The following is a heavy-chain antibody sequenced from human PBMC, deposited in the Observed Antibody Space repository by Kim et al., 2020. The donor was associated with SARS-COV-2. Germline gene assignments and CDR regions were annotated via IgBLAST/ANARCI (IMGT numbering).Heavy chain of an antibody. CDR1: GFTFSSYW. V-gene: IGHV3-74*01. D-gene: IGHD3-16*01. CDR3: ARNDYVYVWGTIYYYGMDV. J-gene: IGHJ6*02. Sequence: GGSLRLSCAASGFTFSSYWMHWVRQAPGKGLVWVSRINSDGSSTSYADSVKGRFTISRDNAKNTLYLQMNSLRAEDTAVYYCARNDYVYVWGTIYYYGMDVWGQGTTVTVSS. CDR2: INSDGSST.